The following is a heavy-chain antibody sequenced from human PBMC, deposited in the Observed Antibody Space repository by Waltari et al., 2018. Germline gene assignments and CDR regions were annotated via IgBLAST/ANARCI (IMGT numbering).Heavy chain of an antibody. CDR3: ASVADTGYKTN. V-gene: IGHV3-30-3*01. CDR1: GVTFHNYD. D-gene: IGHD5-12*01. Sequence: QVDLVESGGGVVQPGRSLRLSCAASGVTFHNYDMHWVRQARGKGLEWGAAISFDSNNKYYTDSGKGRFTISRDNSKNMLYLEMNSLGTEDTALYYCASVADTGYKTNWGQGTLVTVSS. CDR2: ISFDSNNK. J-gene: IGHJ4*02.